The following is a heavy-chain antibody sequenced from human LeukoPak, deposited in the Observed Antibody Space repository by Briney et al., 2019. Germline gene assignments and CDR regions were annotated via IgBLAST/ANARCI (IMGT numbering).Heavy chain of an antibody. CDR2: ISADGTTT. Sequence: PGGSLRLSCVASGFTFNTYWIHWVRQGPGKGLEWLSLISADGTTTTYADSVKGRFTVSRDNAKNTLFLQMNSLRAEDAAVYYCARGLAGAYRIMDVWGQGTTVTVSS. J-gene: IGHJ6*02. CDR1: GFTFNTYW. V-gene: IGHV3-74*01. CDR3: ARGLAGAYRIMDV. D-gene: IGHD6-19*01.